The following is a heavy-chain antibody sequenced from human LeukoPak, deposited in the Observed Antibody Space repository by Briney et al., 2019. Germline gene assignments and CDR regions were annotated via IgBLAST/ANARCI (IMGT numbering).Heavy chain of an antibody. J-gene: IGHJ4*02. CDR2: ISGSGSST. Sequence: GGSLGLSCAAYGFTFSNYPMSWLRQAPGKGLEWVSAISGSGSSTYYADSVKGRFTISRDNPKNTLYLQMNSLRAEDTAVYFCAKRGIVIRAVIIVGFHKEAYYFDYWGQGALVTVSS. V-gene: IGHV3-23*01. D-gene: IGHD3-10*01. CDR1: GFTFSNYP. CDR3: AKRGIVIRAVIIVGFHKEAYYFDY.